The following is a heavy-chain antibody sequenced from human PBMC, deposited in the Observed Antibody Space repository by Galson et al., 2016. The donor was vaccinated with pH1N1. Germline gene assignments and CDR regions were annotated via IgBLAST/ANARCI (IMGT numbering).Heavy chain of an antibody. D-gene: IGHD2-15*01. CDR1: GYTFSDFY. Sequence: SVKVSCKASGYTFSDFYVHWVRQAPGQGLEWMGWINLKTGATKSASKFQGRVTMTRDTSIGTTYMGLTSPTSDDTAIYFCTTAGVVISATGEYWGQGSLITVSS. V-gene: IGHV1-2*02. CDR3: TTAGVVISATGEY. J-gene: IGHJ4*02. CDR2: INLKTGAT.